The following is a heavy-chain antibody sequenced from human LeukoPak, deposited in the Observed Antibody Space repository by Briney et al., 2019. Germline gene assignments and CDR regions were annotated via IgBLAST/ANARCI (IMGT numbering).Heavy chain of an antibody. J-gene: IGHJ6*03. Sequence: SSETLPLTCTVSGGSISSYYWSWIRQPPGKGLEWIGYIYYSGSTNYNPSLKSRVTISVDTSKNQFSLKLSSVTAADTAVYYCARVPYSSFSPYYYYYMDVWGKGTTVTVSS. V-gene: IGHV4-59*01. D-gene: IGHD6-6*01. CDR3: ARVPYSSFSPYYYYYMDV. CDR1: GGSISSYY. CDR2: IYYSGST.